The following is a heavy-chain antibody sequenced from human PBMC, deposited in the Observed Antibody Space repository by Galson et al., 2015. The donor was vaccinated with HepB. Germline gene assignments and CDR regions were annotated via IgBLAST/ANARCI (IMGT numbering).Heavy chain of an antibody. D-gene: IGHD2-15*01. CDR2: ISTYNGNR. CDR3: ARDSCSGGSCYLDY. J-gene: IGHJ4*02. CDR1: GYTFTSYG. Sequence: SVKVSCKASGYTFTSYGISWVRQAPGQGLEWMGWISTYNGNRRYAQKFQGRVTMTTDTSTSTVYMELRSLRSDDAAVYYCARDSCSGGSCYLDYWGQGTLVTVPS. V-gene: IGHV1-18*01.